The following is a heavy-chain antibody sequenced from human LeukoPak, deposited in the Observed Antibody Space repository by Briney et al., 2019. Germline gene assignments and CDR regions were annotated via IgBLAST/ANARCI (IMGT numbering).Heavy chain of an antibody. D-gene: IGHD3-9*01. CDR3: TKGGRRDILTY. Sequence: SSETLSLTCTVSGGSINSYYWSWIRKPPGQGMEWNGYIYDSGSTNYNPSLKSRVTISVDTSKNQFSLRLTPVTAADTAVYYCTKGGRRDILTYWGQGILVTVSP. CDR1: GGSINSYY. CDR2: IYDSGST. J-gene: IGHJ4*02. V-gene: IGHV4-59*01.